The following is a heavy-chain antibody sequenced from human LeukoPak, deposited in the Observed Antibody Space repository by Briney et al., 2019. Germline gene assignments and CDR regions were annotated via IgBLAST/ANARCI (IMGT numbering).Heavy chain of an antibody. D-gene: IGHD3-16*02. CDR3: AVDTPVIDAQIDY. Sequence: PGGSLRLSCTASGFIFSHAWMNWVRQAPGQGLQWLGRIRSGGAREYAAPAQGRFTISRDDSRNTVYLEMNNLDTDDTAVYFCAVDTPVIDAQIDYWGQGTLVTVSS. J-gene: IGHJ4*02. CDR1: GFIFSHAW. V-gene: IGHV3-15*01. CDR2: IRSGGAR.